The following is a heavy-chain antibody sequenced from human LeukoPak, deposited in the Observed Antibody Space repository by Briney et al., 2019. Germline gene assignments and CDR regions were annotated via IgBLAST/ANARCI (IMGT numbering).Heavy chain of an antibody. CDR1: GFTFSSYS. CDR3: ARASYSSSSPFDY. D-gene: IGHD6-6*01. CDR2: ISSSGSTI. V-gene: IGHV3-48*04. J-gene: IGHJ4*02. Sequence: PGGSLRLSCAASGFTFSSYSMNWIRQAPGKGLEWVSYISSSGSTIYYADSVKGRFTISRDNAKNSLYLQMNSLRAEDTAVYYCARASYSSSSPFDYWGQGTLVTVSS.